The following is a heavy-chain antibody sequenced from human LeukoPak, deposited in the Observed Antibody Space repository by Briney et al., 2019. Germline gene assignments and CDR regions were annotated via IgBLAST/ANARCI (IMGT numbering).Heavy chain of an antibody. Sequence: PSETLSLTCAVSGGSISSSNWWSWVRQPPGKGLEWIGEIHYSGSATYNLSLKSRVTISVDTSKNQFSLKMNSVTAADTAVYYCARGQWFRAFWSRGTPVTVSS. CDR1: GGSISSSNW. CDR3: ARGQWFRAF. D-gene: IGHD3-10*01. J-gene: IGHJ4*02. V-gene: IGHV4-4*02. CDR2: IHYSGSA.